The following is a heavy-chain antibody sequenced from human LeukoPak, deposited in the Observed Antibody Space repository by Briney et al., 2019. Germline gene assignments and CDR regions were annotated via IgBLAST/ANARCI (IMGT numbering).Heavy chain of an antibody. V-gene: IGHV1-18*01. D-gene: IGHD3-3*01. CDR2: ISAYNGNT. CDR1: GYTFTSYG. CDR3: ARELLYTYYYYGMDV. J-gene: IGHJ6*02. Sequence: GASVTVSCKASGYTFTSYGISWVRQAPGQGLEWMGWISAYNGNTNYAQKLQGRVTMTTDTSTSTAYMELRSLRSDDTAVYYCARELLYTYYYYGMDVWGQGTTVTVSS.